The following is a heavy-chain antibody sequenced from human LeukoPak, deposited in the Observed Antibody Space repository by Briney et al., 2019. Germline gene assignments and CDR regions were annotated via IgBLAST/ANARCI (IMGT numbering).Heavy chain of an antibody. J-gene: IGHJ6*02. CDR3: ARASSHSGYDWRSWNHYYYYYGMDV. V-gene: IGHV1-46*01. CDR2: INPSGGST. CDR1: GYTFTSYY. D-gene: IGHD5-12*01. Sequence: ASVKVSCKASGYTFTSYYMHWVRQAPGQGLEWMGIINPSGGSTSYAQKFQGRVTMTRDTSTSTVYMELSSLRSEDTAVYYCARASSHSGYDWRSWNHYYYYYGMDVWGQGTTVTVSS.